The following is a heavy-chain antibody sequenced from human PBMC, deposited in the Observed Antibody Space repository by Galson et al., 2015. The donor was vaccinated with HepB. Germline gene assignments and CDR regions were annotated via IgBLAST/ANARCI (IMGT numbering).Heavy chain of an antibody. CDR2: ISWNGGSI. Sequence: SLRLSCAASGFTFDDYAMHWVRQAPGKGLQWVSGISWNGGSIGYADSVKGRFTISRDNAKNSLYLQMNSLRVEDTDLYYCAKLAGDWYCAMDFLRQGTPVTVSS. V-gene: IGHV3-9*01. D-gene: IGHD3/OR15-3a*01. J-gene: IGHJ6*02. CDR1: GFTFDDYA. CDR3: AKLAGDWYCAMDF.